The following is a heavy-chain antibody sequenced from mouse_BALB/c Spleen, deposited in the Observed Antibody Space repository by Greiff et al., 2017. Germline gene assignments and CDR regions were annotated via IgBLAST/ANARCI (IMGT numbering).Heavy chain of an antibody. CDR1: GYTFTSYT. V-gene: IGHV1-4*01. J-gene: IGHJ1*01. CDR2: INPSSCYT. D-gene: IGHD1-2*01. CDR3: ARSRVSITTATWYFDV. Sequence: QVQLQQSGAELARPGASVKMSCKASGYTFTSYTMHWVKQRPGQGLEWIGYINPSSCYTNYNQKFKDKATLTADKSSSTAYMQLSSLTSEDSAVYYCARSRVSITTATWYFDVWGAGTTVTVSS.